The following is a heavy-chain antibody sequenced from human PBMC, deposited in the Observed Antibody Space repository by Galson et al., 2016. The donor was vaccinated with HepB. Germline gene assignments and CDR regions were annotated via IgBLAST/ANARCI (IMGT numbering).Heavy chain of an antibody. Sequence: SETLSLTCTVSGVSLSSYYWSWIRQPPGKGLEWIGEIYHSGSTNYTPSLKSRVTISVDKSKNQFSLKLSSVTAADTAVYYCARDQSYCSGSSCYHYFDYWGQGTLVTVSS. CDR3: ARDQSYCSGSSCYHYFDY. J-gene: IGHJ4*02. CDR2: IYHSGST. CDR1: GVSLSSYY. D-gene: IGHD2-15*01. V-gene: IGHV4-59*12.